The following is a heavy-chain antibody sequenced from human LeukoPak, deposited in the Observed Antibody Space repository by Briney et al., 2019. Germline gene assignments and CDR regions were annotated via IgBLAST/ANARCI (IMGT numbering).Heavy chain of an antibody. D-gene: IGHD6-13*01. CDR1: GFTFSNYN. J-gene: IGHJ4*02. CDR3: ARKQQLVESFDY. V-gene: IGHV3-21*01. Sequence: GGSLRLSCAASGFTFSNYNMNWVRQAPGKGLEWVSSISSSSSYIYYADSVKGRFTISRDNAKNSLYLQMNSLRAEDTAVYYCARKQQLVESFDYWGQGTLVTVSS. CDR2: ISSSSSYI.